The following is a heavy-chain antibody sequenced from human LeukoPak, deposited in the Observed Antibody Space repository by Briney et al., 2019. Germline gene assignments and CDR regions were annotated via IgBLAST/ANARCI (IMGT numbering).Heavy chain of an antibody. Sequence: PGGSLRLSCVVSGFTFSKYDMSWVRQAPGKGPEWVAGISGSGHSTTYGDSAEGRFTISRDNSKNTLYLQMNSLRAEDTAVYYCAKQIMTGGNERGYLEDWGQGTLVTVSS. CDR1: GFTFSKYD. CDR3: AKQIMTGGNERGYLED. CDR2: ISGSGHST. V-gene: IGHV3-23*01. D-gene: IGHD2-8*01. J-gene: IGHJ4*02.